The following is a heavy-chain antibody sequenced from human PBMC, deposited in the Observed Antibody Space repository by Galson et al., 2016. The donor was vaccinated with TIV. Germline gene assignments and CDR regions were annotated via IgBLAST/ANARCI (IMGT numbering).Heavy chain of an antibody. CDR3: ARPHYRDGDY. Sequence: QSGAEVKKPGESLRISCKTSGYNFTNYWIIWVRQVPGRGLEWVGRIDPEDSYTEYISSFQGHVTISSDQSIATSYLQWGSLTASDTAMYYCARPHYRDGDYWGLGTLVTVSS. V-gene: IGHV5-10-1*01. CDR2: IDPEDSYT. J-gene: IGHJ4*02. D-gene: IGHD4-17*01. CDR1: GYNFTNYW.